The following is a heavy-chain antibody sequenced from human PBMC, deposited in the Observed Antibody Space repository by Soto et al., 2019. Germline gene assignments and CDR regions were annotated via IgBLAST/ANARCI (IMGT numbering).Heavy chain of an antibody. D-gene: IGHD1-26*01. V-gene: IGHV3-30*18. CDR1: GFTFSSYG. J-gene: IGHJ4*02. CDR3: AKGARWELLPPFDY. Sequence: PGGSLRLSCAASGFTFSSYGMHWVRQAPGKGLEWVAVISYDGSNKYYADSVKGRFTISRDNSKNTLYLQMNSLRAEDTAVYYCAKGARWELLPPFDYWGQGTLVTVS. CDR2: ISYDGSNK.